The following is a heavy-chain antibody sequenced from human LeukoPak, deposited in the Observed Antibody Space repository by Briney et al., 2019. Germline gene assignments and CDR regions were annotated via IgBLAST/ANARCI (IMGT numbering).Heavy chain of an antibody. CDR3: VRNLAVAGTCFDS. J-gene: IGHJ4*02. Sequence: GGSLRLSCAASGFTFSSYAMSWVRQAPGKGLEWVSAISGSGGSTYYADSVKGRFTISRDNSKNTLYLQMNSLRAEDTAVYYCVRNLAVAGTCFDSWGQGTLVTVSS. CDR2: ISGSGGST. D-gene: IGHD6-19*01. V-gene: IGHV3-23*01. CDR1: GFTFSSYA.